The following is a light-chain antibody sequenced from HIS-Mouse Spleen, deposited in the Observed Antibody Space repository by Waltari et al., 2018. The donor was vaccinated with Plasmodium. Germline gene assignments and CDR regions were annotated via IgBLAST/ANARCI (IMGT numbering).Light chain of an antibody. CDR1: ALPKQY. CDR3: QSADSSGTPNWV. Sequence: SYELPPPPSVSVSPGQTARITCAGGALPKQYAYWYQQKPGQAPVLVIYKDSERPSGIPERFSGSSSGTTVTLTISGVQAEDEADYYCQSADSSGTPNWVFGGGTKLTVL. V-gene: IGLV3-25*03. CDR2: KDS. J-gene: IGLJ3*02.